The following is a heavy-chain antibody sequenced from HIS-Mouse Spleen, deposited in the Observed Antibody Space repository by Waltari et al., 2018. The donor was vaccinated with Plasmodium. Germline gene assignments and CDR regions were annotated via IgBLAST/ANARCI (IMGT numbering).Heavy chain of an antibody. J-gene: IGHJ4*02. Sequence: QVQLQQWGAGLLKPSETLSLTCAVYGGSFSGYYWSWIRQPPGKGVEWIGEINHSGSTNSNPSLKSRVTISVATSKNQFSLKLSSVTAADTAVYYCARGRRIVVVTAPRGFFDYWGQGTLVTVSS. V-gene: IGHV4-34*01. CDR3: ARGRRIVVVTAPRGFFDY. CDR2: INHSGST. CDR1: GGSFSGYY. D-gene: IGHD2-21*02.